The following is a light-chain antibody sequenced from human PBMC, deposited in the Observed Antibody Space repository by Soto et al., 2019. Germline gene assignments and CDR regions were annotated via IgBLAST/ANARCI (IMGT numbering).Light chain of an antibody. CDR1: QTAYKN. J-gene: IGKJ2*01. CDR2: EAS. CDR3: QEYNRWPPEFI. Sequence: ELVMTQSPASLSASPGETVTLSCRATQTAYKNLAWYQQKPGQAPRLLIFEASTRATGLTARFSGSGSGTEFTLTISSLQSEDSAIYYCQEYNRWPPEFIFGPGTRLEIK. V-gene: IGKV3-15*01.